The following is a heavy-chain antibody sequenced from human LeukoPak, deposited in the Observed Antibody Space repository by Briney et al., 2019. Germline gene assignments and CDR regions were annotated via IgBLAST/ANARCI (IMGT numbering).Heavy chain of an antibody. D-gene: IGHD2-15*01. Sequence: GESLKISCKGSGYSFTSYWISWVRQMPGKGLGWMGRIDPRDSYTNYSPSFQGHVTISADKSISTAYLQWSRLKASDSAMYYCARLRVFCSGDSCYARDYWGQGTLVTVSS. V-gene: IGHV5-10-1*01. CDR3: ARLRVFCSGDSCYARDY. J-gene: IGHJ4*02. CDR1: GYSFTSYW. CDR2: IDPRDSYT.